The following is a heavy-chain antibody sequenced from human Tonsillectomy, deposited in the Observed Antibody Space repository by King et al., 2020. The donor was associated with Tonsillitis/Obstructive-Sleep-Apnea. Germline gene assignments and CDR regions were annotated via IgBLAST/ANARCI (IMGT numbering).Heavy chain of an antibody. CDR1: GFSLSNARMG. Sequence: TLKESGPVLVKPTETLTLTCTVSGFSLSNARMGVSWIRQPPGKALEWLAHIFSNDEKSYSTSLKSRLPIPKDTSKSQVVLTMTNMDPVDTATYYCARYLKYCSSTSCFLGDYWGQGTLVTVSS. CDR2: IFSNDEK. V-gene: IGHV2-26*01. CDR3: ARYLKYCSSTSCFLGDY. D-gene: IGHD2-2*01. J-gene: IGHJ4*02.